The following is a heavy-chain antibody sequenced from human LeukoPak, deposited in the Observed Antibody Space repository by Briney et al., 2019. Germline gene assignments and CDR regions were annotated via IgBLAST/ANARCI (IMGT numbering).Heavy chain of an antibody. CDR2: IYPADSDT. D-gene: IGHD5-24*01. CDR3: ARRSQMATIDFDY. J-gene: IGHJ4*02. Sequence: GESLKISCKGSGYIFPNYWIGWVRQMPGKGLEWMGIIYPADSDTRYSPSFQGQVTISADKSISTAYLQWSSLKASDTAMYYCARRSQMATIDFDYWGQGTLVTVSS. CDR1: GYIFPNYW. V-gene: IGHV5-51*01.